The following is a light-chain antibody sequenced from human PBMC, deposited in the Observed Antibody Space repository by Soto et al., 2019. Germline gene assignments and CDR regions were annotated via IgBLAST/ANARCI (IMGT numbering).Light chain of an antibody. CDR2: AAS. Sequence: EIGLTQSPCTLSLSLGERATLSCRASQSVSSYYLAWYQQQPGQAPRLLIYAASSRAPGSPDRFSGGGSGTDFTPTISRLEPEDVAVYYCQQCGSSPWTFGQGTKVDIK. V-gene: IGKV3-20*01. CDR3: QQCGSSPWT. J-gene: IGKJ1*01. CDR1: QSVSSYY.